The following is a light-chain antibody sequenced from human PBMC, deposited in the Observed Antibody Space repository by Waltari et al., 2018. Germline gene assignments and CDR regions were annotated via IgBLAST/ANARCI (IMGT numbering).Light chain of an antibody. J-gene: IGLJ2*01. CDR1: KLGDLY. Sequence: SYELTQPPSVSVSPGQTASITCPGDKLGDLYACWYQQKPGQSPVLVIYQDTKRPPGIPGRFSGSNSGNTATLTISGTQAMEEADYYCQAWDSSTSHVVFGGGTKLTVL. CDR3: QAWDSSTSHVV. CDR2: QDT. V-gene: IGLV3-1*01.